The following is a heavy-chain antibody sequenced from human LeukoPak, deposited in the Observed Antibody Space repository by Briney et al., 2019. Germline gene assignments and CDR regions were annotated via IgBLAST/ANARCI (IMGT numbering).Heavy chain of an antibody. Sequence: SETLSLTCAVSGGSISSGNWWSWIRQTLGKGLEWIGEIYHNGNTVYNPPLKSRVTISVDNSENQFSLKLTSVTAADTAVYYCTRNGDSSSVVDWGQGTLVTVSS. D-gene: IGHD4-17*01. V-gene: IGHV4-4*02. CDR2: IYHNGNT. J-gene: IGHJ4*02. CDR3: TRNGDSSSVVD. CDR1: GGSISSGNW.